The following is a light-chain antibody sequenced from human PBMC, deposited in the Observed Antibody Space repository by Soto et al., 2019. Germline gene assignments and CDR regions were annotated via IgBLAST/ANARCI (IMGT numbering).Light chain of an antibody. CDR3: QQRSYWTLT. J-gene: IGKJ5*01. V-gene: IGKV3-11*01. CDR1: QSVSSY. CDR2: DAS. Sequence: ILFTQYPATRSLCPGKRYTLACRATQSVSSYLAWYPQKPGQAPRLLIYDASHRDAGIPALFFCSGAGAVCTRTISSLQPEDVSVDSCQQRSYWTLTFGQGTRLEIK.